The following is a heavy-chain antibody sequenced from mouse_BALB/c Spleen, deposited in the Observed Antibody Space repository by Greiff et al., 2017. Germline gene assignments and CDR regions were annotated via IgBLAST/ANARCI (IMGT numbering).Heavy chain of an antibody. J-gene: IGHJ3*01. CDR1: GYTFSSYW. CDR3: ARDFATDGFAY. Sequence: VKLMESGAELMKPGASVKISCKATGYTFSSYWIEWVKQRPGHGLEWIGEILPGSGSTNYNEKFKGKATFTADTSSNTAYMQLSSLTSEDSAVYYCARDFATDGFAYWGQGTLVTVSA. CDR2: ILPGSGST. V-gene: IGHV1-9*01.